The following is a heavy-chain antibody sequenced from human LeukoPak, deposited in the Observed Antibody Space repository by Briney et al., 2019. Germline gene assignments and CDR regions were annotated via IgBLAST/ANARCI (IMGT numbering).Heavy chain of an antibody. Sequence: GGSLRLSCAASGFTFSSYAMSWVRQAPGKGLEWVSAISGSGGSTYYADSVKGRFTISRDNSKNTLYLQMNSLRAEDTAVYYCAKAHFRDCGGDRYGWGQGTLVTVSS. CDR1: GFTFSSYA. D-gene: IGHD2-21*02. CDR3: AKAHFRDCGGDRYG. J-gene: IGHJ4*02. V-gene: IGHV3-23*01. CDR2: ISGSGGST.